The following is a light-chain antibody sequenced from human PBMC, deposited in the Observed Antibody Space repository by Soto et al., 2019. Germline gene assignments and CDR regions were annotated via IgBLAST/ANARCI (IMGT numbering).Light chain of an antibody. Sequence: EIVLTQSPGTLSLSPGERATLSCSASQSVSSSYLAWYQQKPGQAPRLLIYGASSRATGIPDRFSGSGSGTDFTLTISRLEPEDFAVYYCQQYGSSPITFGPGTKVDI. CDR3: QQYGSSPIT. CDR2: GAS. CDR1: QSVSSSY. V-gene: IGKV3-20*01. J-gene: IGKJ3*01.